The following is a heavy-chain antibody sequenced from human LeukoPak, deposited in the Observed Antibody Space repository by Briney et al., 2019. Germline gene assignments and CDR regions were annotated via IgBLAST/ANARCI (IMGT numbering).Heavy chain of an antibody. D-gene: IGHD1-7*01. Sequence: ASVKVSCKTCGYTFTDYYVHWVRQAPGQGLEWMGWISPKRGGTIYAQKFQGRVTMTSDTSITTAYMELNSLTSDDTAVYYCARVEALIATKGDWGQGTLVTVSS. CDR1: GYTFTDYY. J-gene: IGHJ1*01. CDR2: ISPKRGGT. V-gene: IGHV1-2*02. CDR3: ARVEALIATKGD.